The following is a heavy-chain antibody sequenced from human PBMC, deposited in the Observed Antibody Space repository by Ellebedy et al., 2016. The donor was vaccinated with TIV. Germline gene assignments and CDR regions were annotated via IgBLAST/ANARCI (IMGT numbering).Heavy chain of an antibody. D-gene: IGHD6-19*01. Sequence: AASVKVSCKASGYTFTSYYMHWVRQAPGQGLEWMGIINPSGGSTSYAQKFQGRVTMTRDTSTSTDYMELNSLRSEDAALYYCAREIAMAGKTFDYWGQGTLVTVSS. V-gene: IGHV1-46*01. CDR1: GYTFTSYY. CDR3: AREIAMAGKTFDY. CDR2: INPSGGST. J-gene: IGHJ4*02.